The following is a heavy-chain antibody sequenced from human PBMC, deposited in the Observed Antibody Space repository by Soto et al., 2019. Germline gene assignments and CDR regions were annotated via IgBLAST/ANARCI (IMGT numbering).Heavy chain of an antibody. CDR1: GFKFSIYS. CDR2: ITSDTLTI. D-gene: IGHD6-19*01. J-gene: IGHJ4*02. CDR3: ARSVEGHFDY. Sequence: EVQLVESGGGLVQPGESLRLSCAASGFKFSIYSMNWIRQAPGKGLEWVSYITSDTLTIRYADSVRGRFIISRDNAGNSVFLQMNSLRDEDTATYYCARSVEGHFDYWGQGALVTVSS. V-gene: IGHV3-48*02.